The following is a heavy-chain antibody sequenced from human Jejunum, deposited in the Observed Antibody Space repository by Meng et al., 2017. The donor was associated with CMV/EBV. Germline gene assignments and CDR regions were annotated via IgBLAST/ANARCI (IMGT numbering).Heavy chain of an antibody. CDR2: ITSGSRYI. CDR1: GLTFNTYT. D-gene: IGHD6-13*01. Sequence: LSCAASGLTFNTYTMNWVRQAPGKGLEWVSSITSGSRYIFYADSVKGRFTISRDNAKKSLYLQMNGLRAADTAIYYCATDYRLGAGPNGGQGTLVTVSS. CDR3: ATDYRLGAGPN. V-gene: IGHV3-21*01. J-gene: IGHJ4*02.